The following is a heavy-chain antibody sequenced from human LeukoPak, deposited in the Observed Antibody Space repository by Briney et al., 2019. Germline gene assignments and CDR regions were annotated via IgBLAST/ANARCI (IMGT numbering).Heavy chain of an antibody. CDR2: INSDGSWT. CDR3: VSFYETN. J-gene: IGHJ4*02. CDR1: GNYW. V-gene: IGHV3-74*01. Sequence: GGSLRLSCAASGNYWMHWVRQAPGKGLVWVSHINSDGSWTGYADSVKGRFTISKDNAKNTVYLQMNNLGAEDTAVYYCVSFYETNWGRGTLVTVSS. D-gene: IGHD2-2*01.